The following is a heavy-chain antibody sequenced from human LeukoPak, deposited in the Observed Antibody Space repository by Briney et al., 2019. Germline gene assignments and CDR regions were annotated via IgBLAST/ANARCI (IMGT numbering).Heavy chain of an antibody. Sequence: SVKVSCKASGYTFTGYYMHWVRQAPGQGLEWMGWINPNSGGTNYAQKFQGRVTMTTDTSTSTAYMELRSLRSDDTAVYYCARGGNSGWRTPNDDYWGQGTLVTVSS. J-gene: IGHJ4*02. CDR2: INPNSGGT. CDR1: GYTFTGYY. CDR3: ARGGNSGWRTPNDDY. D-gene: IGHD6-19*01. V-gene: IGHV1-2*02.